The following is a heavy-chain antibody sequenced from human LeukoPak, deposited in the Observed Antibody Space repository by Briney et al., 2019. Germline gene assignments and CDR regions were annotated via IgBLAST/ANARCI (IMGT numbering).Heavy chain of an antibody. J-gene: IGHJ4*02. CDR2: ISSSGSTI. D-gene: IGHD5-18*01. V-gene: IGHV3-11*04. CDR1: GLTFSDYY. CDR3: ARGGGYSYPFDY. Sequence: TGGCLRLSCAASGLTFSDYYMSWISQAAGKWLEWVSYISSSGSTIYYADSVKGRFTISRDNAKNSLYLQMNSLRAEDTAVYYCARGGGYSYPFDYWGQGTLVTVSS.